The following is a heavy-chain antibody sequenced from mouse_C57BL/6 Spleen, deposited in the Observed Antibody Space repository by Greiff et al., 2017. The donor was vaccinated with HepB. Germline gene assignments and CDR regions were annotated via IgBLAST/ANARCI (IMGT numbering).Heavy chain of an antibody. CDR2: IYPGSGST. Sequence: QVQLKESGAELVKPGASVKMSCKASGYTFTSYWITWVKQRPGQGLEWIGDIYPGSGSTNYNEKFKSKATLTVDTSSSTAYMQLSSLTSEDSAVYYCAVPITTVAQYYFDYWGQGTTLTVSS. V-gene: IGHV1-55*01. J-gene: IGHJ2*01. CDR3: AVPITTVAQYYFDY. CDR1: GYTFTSYW. D-gene: IGHD1-1*01.